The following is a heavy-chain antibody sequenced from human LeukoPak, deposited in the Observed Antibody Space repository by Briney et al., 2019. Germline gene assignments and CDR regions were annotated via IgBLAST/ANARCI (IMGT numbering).Heavy chain of an antibody. CDR3: ARDHYDSSGYSPYWYFDL. D-gene: IGHD3-22*01. Sequence: SETLSLTCTVSGGSISSYYWSWIRQPPGKGLEWIGYIYYSGSTNYNPSLKSRVTISVDTSKNQFSLKLSSVTAADTAAYYCARDHYDSSGYSPYWYFDLWGRGTLVTVSS. V-gene: IGHV4-59*01. CDR1: GGSISSYY. J-gene: IGHJ2*01. CDR2: IYYSGST.